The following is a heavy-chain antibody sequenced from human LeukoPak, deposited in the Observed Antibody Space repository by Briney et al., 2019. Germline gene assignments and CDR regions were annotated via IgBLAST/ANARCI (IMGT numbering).Heavy chain of an antibody. CDR1: GFTFSSYS. Sequence: GGSLRLXCAASGFTFSSYSMNWVRQAPGKGLEWVSYISSSSSTIYYADSVKGRLTISRDNAKNSLYLQMNSLRAEDTAVYYCARDSDGYMDVWGKGTTVTVSS. V-gene: IGHV3-48*01. CDR3: ARDSDGYMDV. CDR2: ISSSSSTI. J-gene: IGHJ6*03.